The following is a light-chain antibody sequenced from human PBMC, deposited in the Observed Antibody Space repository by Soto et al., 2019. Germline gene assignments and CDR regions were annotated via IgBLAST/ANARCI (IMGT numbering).Light chain of an antibody. Sequence: EIVMTQSPATLSVSPGEGATLSCRASQSVSSKLAWYQQKPGQAPRLLIYGASTRATGIPARFSGSGSGTDFTLTISRLEPEDFAVYYCQRYASSTITFGQGTRLEIK. CDR1: QSVSSK. CDR3: QRYASSTIT. CDR2: GAS. J-gene: IGKJ5*01. V-gene: IGKV3-15*01.